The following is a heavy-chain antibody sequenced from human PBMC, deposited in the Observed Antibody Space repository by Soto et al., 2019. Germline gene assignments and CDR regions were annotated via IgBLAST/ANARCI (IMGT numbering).Heavy chain of an antibody. J-gene: IGHJ3*02. CDR1: GGTFSTYT. CDR2: ILPMLDIT. CDR3: TLGSWSAETFDI. V-gene: IGHV1-69*02. Sequence: QVQLVQSGAEVKKPXXXVKVSCKASGGTFSTYTIIWVRQAPGQGLEWMGRILPMLDITNSAQRFQGRVTITADKSTSTAYLELSSLRSEDTAVYYCTLGSWSAETFDIWGRGTMVTVSS. D-gene: IGHD6-13*01.